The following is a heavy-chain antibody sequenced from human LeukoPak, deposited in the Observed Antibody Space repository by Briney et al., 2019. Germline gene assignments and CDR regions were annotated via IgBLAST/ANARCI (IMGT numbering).Heavy chain of an antibody. D-gene: IGHD3-16*01. CDR2: IYSSVT. Sequence: KPSETLSLTCTVSGDSISSSSYYWGWIRQPPGKGLEWIASIYSSVTYYNPSLKSRVTISVDTSKNQFSLNLSSVTAADTAVYYCASRPFLWGFAYWGQGALVTVAS. V-gene: IGHV4-39*01. CDR1: GDSISSSSYY. CDR3: ASRPFLWGFAY. J-gene: IGHJ4*02.